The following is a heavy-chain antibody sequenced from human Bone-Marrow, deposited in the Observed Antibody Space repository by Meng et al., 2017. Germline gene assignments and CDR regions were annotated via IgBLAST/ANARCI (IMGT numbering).Heavy chain of an antibody. CDR3: AKDIVQLERQDAFDI. Sequence: GESLKISCAASGFTFSSYAMSWVRQAPGKGLEWVSAISGSGGSTYYADSVKGRFTISRDNSKNTLYLQMNSLRAEDTAVYYCAKDIVQLERQDAFDIWGQGTMVTFAS. J-gene: IGHJ3*02. CDR2: ISGSGGST. CDR1: GFTFSSYA. D-gene: IGHD1-1*01. V-gene: IGHV3-23*01.